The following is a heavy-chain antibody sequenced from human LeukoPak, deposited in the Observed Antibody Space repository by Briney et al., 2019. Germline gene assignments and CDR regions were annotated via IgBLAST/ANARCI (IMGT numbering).Heavy chain of an antibody. D-gene: IGHD5-12*01. CDR2: IISISGTA. J-gene: IGHJ4*02. CDR1: GYTFTSYY. CDR3: ARVYGPDMVATSHFDY. V-gene: IGHV1-69*06. Sequence: SVKVSCKASGYTFTSYYMHWVRQAPGQGLEWMGGIISISGTANYAQKFQGRVTITADKFTSTAYMELTSLRSEDTAVYYCARVYGPDMVATSHFDYWGQGTLVTVSS.